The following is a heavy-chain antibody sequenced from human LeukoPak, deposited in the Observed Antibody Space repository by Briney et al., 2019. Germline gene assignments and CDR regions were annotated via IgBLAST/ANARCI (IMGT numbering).Heavy chain of an antibody. V-gene: IGHV1-24*01. CDR1: GYTLTELS. Sequence: ASVKVSCKVSGYTLTELSMHWVRQAPGKGLEWMGGFDPEDGETIYAQKFQSRVTMTEDTSTDTAYMELSSLRSEDTAVYYCATAPRIVLMVYAWYFDYWGQGTLVTVSS. CDR3: ATAPRIVLMVYAWYFDY. CDR2: FDPEDGET. D-gene: IGHD2-8*01. J-gene: IGHJ4*02.